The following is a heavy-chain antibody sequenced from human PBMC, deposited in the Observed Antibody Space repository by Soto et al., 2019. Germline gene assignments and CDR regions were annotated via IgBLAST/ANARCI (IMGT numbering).Heavy chain of an antibody. D-gene: IGHD4-17*01. J-gene: IGHJ4*02. Sequence: SETLSLTCTVSGGSIRSYYCSWIRQPPGKGLEWIGYIYYSGSTYYNPSLKSRVTISVDTSKNQFSLKLSSVTAADTAVYYCARDLVTTVTLDYWGQGTLVTVSS. V-gene: IGHV4-59*12. CDR3: ARDLVTTVTLDY. CDR1: GGSIRSYY. CDR2: IYYSGST.